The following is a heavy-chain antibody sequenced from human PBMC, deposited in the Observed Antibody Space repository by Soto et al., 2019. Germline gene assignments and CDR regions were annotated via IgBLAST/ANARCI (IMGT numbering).Heavy chain of an antibody. V-gene: IGHV3-9*01. D-gene: IGHD6-13*01. CDR1: GFTFDDYA. J-gene: IGHJ4*02. CDR3: AKDRGSSSWDPIFDF. CDR2: ISWNSAAI. Sequence: MQLVESGGGLTEPGRSLRLSCAASGFTFDDYAIHWVRQAPGKGLEWVSGISWNSAAIDYAVSVKGRFTIVRDNAMNSLYLQMNHLRPEDTAFYYCAKDRGSSSWDPIFDFWGQGILVTVSS.